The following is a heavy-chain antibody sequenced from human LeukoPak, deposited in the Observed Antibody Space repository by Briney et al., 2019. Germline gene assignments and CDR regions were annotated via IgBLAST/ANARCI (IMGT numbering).Heavy chain of an antibody. J-gene: IGHJ4*02. CDR3: IRGPGHYFDY. D-gene: IGHD3-10*01. Sequence: ASVKVSCKASGYTFNYYYMHWVRQDPGQGLEWMGWINPSSGATNYAQKFQGRVTMTRDTSVSTAYMELTRLRSDDSAVFYCIRGPGHYFDYWGQGTVVTVPS. CDR1: GYTFNYYY. V-gene: IGHV1-2*02. CDR2: INPSSGAT.